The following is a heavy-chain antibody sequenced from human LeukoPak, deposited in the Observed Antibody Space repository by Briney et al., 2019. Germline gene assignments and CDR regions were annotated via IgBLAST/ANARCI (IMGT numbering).Heavy chain of an antibody. CDR3: ARHIRYHRSPMIRGFDP. CDR1: GGSISSSSYY. V-gene: IGHV4-39*01. D-gene: IGHD1-14*01. J-gene: IGHJ5*02. CDR2: IYYSGST. Sequence: PSETLSLTCTVSGGSISSSSYYWGWIRQPPGKGLEWIGSIYYSGSTSHNPSLKSRISMSVDTSKNQFSLKLTSVTAADTAVYFCARHIRYHRSPMIRGFDPWGQGTLVTVSS.